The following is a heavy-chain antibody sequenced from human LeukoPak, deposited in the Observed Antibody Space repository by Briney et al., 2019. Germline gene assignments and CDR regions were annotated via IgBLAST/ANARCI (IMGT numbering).Heavy chain of an antibody. D-gene: IGHD3-3*01. J-gene: IGHJ3*02. CDR3: ARDLGYDFWSGNDAFDI. V-gene: IGHV3-7*01. CDR1: GFTFSSYW. CDR2: IKQDGSEK. Sequence: GGSLRLSCAASGFTFSSYWMSWVRQAPGKGLEWVANIKQDGSEKYYVDSVKGRFTISRDNAKNSLYLQMNSLRAEDTAVYYCARDLGYDFWSGNDAFDIWGQGTMVTVSS.